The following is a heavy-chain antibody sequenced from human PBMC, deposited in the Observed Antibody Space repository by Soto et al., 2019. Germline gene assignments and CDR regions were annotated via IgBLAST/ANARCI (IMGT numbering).Heavy chain of an antibody. CDR2: ISSSSSYI. V-gene: IGHV3-21*01. D-gene: IGHD3-22*01. CDR1: GFTFSSYS. J-gene: IGHJ4*02. Sequence: EVQLVECGGGLVKPGGSLRLSCAASGFTFSSYSMNWVRQAPGKGLEWVSSISSSSSYIYYADSVKGRFTISRDNAKNSLYLQMNSLRAEDTAVYYCARGRDYYDSSGYAGYWGQGTLVTVSS. CDR3: ARGRDYYDSSGYAGY.